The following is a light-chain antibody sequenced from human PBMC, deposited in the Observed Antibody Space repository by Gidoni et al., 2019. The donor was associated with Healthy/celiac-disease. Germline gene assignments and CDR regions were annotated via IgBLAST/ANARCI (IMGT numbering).Light chain of an antibody. CDR1: KLGDKY. Sequence: SYELTQPPSVSVSPGQTASITCPGDKLGDKYACWYQLKPGQSPVLVIDQDSKRPSGIPERFSGSNSGNTATLTISGTQAMDEADYYCQAWDSSIGVFSGGTKLTVL. V-gene: IGLV3-1*01. CDR2: QDS. J-gene: IGLJ2*01. CDR3: QAWDSSIGV.